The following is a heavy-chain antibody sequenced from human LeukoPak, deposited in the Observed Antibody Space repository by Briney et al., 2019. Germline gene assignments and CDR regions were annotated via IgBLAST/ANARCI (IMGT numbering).Heavy chain of an antibody. Sequence: GASVKVSCKASGYTFTGYYMHWVRQAPGQGLEWMGWIYPNSGATKYAPKFQGRVTMTRDTSISTAYMELSGLRSDDTAVYYCGTLLSNGPFDYWGQGSLVTVSS. CDR2: IYPNSGAT. V-gene: IGHV1-2*02. CDR3: GTLLSNGPFDY. CDR1: GYTFTGYY. J-gene: IGHJ4*02.